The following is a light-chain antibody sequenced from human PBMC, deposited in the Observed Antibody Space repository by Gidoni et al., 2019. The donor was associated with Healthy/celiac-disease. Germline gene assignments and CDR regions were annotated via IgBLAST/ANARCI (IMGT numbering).Light chain of an antibody. V-gene: IGLV2-14*01. Sequence: QSALTKHASVSGSPGQSITISCTGTSSDVGVYNYVSWYQQQPGKAPKLMIYDVSNRPSEVSNRFSGTKSGNTASLTIAGLQAEDEADYYCSSYTSSSTKVFGGGTKLTVL. CDR1: SSDVGVYNY. CDR2: DVS. CDR3: SSYTSSSTKV. J-gene: IGLJ2*01.